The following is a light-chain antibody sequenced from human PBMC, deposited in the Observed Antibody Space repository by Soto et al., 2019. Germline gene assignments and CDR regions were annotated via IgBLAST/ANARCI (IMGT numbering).Light chain of an antibody. V-gene: IGKV4-1*01. CDR3: QQYYSIPLT. CDR1: QSVLYSSNNKNY. Sequence: DIVMTQSPDSLAVSLGARATINCKSSQSVLYSSNNKNYLAWYQQKPGQPPKLLIYWASTRESGVPDRFSGSGSGTDFTLTISSLQAEDVAVYYCQQYYSIPLTVGQGTKLEIK. J-gene: IGKJ2*01. CDR2: WAS.